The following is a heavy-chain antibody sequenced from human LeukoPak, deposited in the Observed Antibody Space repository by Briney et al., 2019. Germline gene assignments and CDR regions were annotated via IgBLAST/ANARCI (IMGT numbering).Heavy chain of an antibody. J-gene: IGHJ4*02. CDR3: TRRGTGGPFDY. CDR2: IYFSGST. CDR1: GGSISGYY. Sequence: SETLSLTCTVSGGSISGYYWSWIRQPPGRGLEWIGDIYFSGSTNYNPSLKSRVTISVDSSKNQFSLRLNSVTAADTAVYYCTRRGTGGPFDYWGQGTLVTVSS. D-gene: IGHD3/OR15-3a*01. V-gene: IGHV4-59*01.